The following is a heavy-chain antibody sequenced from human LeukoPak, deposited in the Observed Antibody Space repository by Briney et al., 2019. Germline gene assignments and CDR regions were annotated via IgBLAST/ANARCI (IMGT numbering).Heavy chain of an antibody. CDR3: AKQSGADRGHLDF. J-gene: IGHJ4*02. V-gene: IGHV3-30*18. Sequence: GRSLRLSCAAAGFTFSSYCMQWVRQAPGKGLEWVAVISYDGSNKYCADSVKGRFTISRDNSKNTLYLQMNSLRAEDTAVYYCAKQSGADRGHLDFWGQGTLVTVSS. D-gene: IGHD4/OR15-4a*01. CDR1: GFTFSSYC. CDR2: ISYDGSNK.